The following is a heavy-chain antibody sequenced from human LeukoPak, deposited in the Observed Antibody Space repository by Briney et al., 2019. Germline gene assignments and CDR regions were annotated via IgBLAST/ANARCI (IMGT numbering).Heavy chain of an antibody. CDR3: ARRREDYNDASGYAYVNAFYM. CDR1: GYTFTGYY. Sequence: ASVKVSCKASGYTFTGYYIHWVRQAPGQGLEWMGWINPNNGGTNYAQKFQGRLTITKDTSKNQVVLTMTNMDPVDTATYFCARRREDYNDASGYAYVNAFYMWGQGTMVTVSS. CDR2: INPNNGGT. J-gene: IGHJ3*02. V-gene: IGHV1-2*02. D-gene: IGHD3-22*01.